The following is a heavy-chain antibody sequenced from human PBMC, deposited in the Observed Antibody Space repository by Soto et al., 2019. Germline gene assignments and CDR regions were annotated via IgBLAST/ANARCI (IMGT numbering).Heavy chain of an antibody. J-gene: IGHJ3*01. V-gene: IGHV3-48*03. CDR2: IHPSGQPI. D-gene: IGHD1-26*01. Sequence: PGGSLRLSFSASGFTFSSSEMYWVRQAPGKGLEWVSYIHPSGQPIFYADSVKGRFTISRDNAKNSLYLQMSSLRAEDSAVYYGARRASRWGQGTMVTVSS. CDR3: ARRASR. CDR1: GFTFSSSE.